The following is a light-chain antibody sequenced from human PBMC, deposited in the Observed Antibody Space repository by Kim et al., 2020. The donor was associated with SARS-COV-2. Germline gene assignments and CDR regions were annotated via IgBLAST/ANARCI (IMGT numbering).Light chain of an antibody. Sequence: DIVMTQSPESLAVSLGETATINCKSSQSVVFYSDNRSYLAWHQQKPGQPPKLLISWASSRESGVPDRFSGSGSGTDFTLTITNLQAEDVAVYYCQQYLTTPDTFGQGTKLEIK. CDR2: WAS. V-gene: IGKV4-1*01. CDR3: QQYLTTPDT. CDR1: QSVVFYSDNRSY. J-gene: IGKJ2*01.